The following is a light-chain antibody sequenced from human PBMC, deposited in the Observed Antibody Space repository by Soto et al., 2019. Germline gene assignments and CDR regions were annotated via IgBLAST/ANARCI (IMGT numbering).Light chain of an antibody. CDR1: YSNIGIND. Sequence: VLTQPPSASGTPGQRVIVSCSGTYSNIGINDVHWYRQLSGSAPQILIYDTTERATGVPDRFSGSKSGTSASLAISGLQAEDEADYHCAAWDDSLNGPIFGGGTKVTVL. V-gene: IGLV1-44*01. CDR2: DTT. J-gene: IGLJ2*01. CDR3: AAWDDSLNGPI.